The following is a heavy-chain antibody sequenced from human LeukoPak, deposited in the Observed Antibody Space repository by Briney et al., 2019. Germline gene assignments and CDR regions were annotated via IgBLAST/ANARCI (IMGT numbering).Heavy chain of an antibody. J-gene: IGHJ3*02. CDR1: GGTFSSYA. D-gene: IGHD3-10*01. V-gene: IGHV1-69*13. Sequence: ASVKVSCKASGGTFSSYAVSWVRQAPGQGLEWMGGIIPIFGTANYAQKFQGRVTITADESTSTAYMELSSLRSEDTAVYYCARGRDYDGSVGRGAFDIWGQGTMVTVSS. CDR2: IIPIFGTA. CDR3: ARGRDYDGSVGRGAFDI.